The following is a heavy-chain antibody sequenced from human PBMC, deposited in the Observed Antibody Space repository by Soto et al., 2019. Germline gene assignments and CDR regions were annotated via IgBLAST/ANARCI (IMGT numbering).Heavy chain of an antibody. D-gene: IGHD1-26*01. CDR2: IYYSGST. J-gene: IGHJ6*02. Sequence: PSETLSLTCTVSGGSISSYYWSWIQQPPGKGLEWIGYIYYSGSTNYNPSLKSRVTISVDTSKNQFSLKLSSVTAADTAVYYCARTLLHGDYGMDVWGQGTTVTVSS. V-gene: IGHV4-59*01. CDR3: ARTLLHGDYGMDV. CDR1: GGSISSYY.